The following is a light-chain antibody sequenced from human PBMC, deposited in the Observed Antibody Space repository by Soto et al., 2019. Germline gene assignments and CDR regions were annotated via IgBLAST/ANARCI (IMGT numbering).Light chain of an antibody. CDR1: QSVSSN. CDR3: QQHNNWPPMP. V-gene: IGKV3-15*01. Sequence: EILMTQSPATLSVSPGERATLSCRASQSVSSNLAWYQQKPGQAPRLLIYGASTRATGIPDRFSGSGSGTELTPTISSLQSQDFAVYFCQQHNNWPPMPFGQGTKVEIK. J-gene: IGKJ1*01. CDR2: GAS.